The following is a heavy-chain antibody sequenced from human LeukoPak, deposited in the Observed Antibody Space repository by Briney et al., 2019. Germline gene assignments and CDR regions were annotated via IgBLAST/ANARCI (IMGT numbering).Heavy chain of an antibody. V-gene: IGHV7-4-1*02. CDR1: GYTFNSYA. CDR2: INTNTGNP. D-gene: IGHD1-1*01. CDR3: ARVLVVTGTPSDAFDI. J-gene: IGHJ3*02. Sequence: ASVKVSCKASGYTFNSYAMNWVRQAPGQGLEWVGWINTNTGNPTYAQGFTGRFVFSLDTSVSTAHLQISSLKADDTAVYYCARVLVVTGTPSDAFDIWGQGTMVTVSS.